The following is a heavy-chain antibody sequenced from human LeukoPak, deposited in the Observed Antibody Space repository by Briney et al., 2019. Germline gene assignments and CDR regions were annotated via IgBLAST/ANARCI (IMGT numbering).Heavy chain of an antibody. J-gene: IGHJ4*02. Sequence: SETLSLTCAVYGGSFSGYYWSRIRQPPGKGLEWIGEINHSGSTNYNPSLKSRVTISVDTSKNQFSLKLSSVTAADTAVYYCARGRYYYDSSGYLLFDYWGQGTLFTVSS. CDR2: INHSGST. CDR3: ARGRYYYDSSGYLLFDY. V-gene: IGHV4-34*01. CDR1: GGSFSGYY. D-gene: IGHD3-22*01.